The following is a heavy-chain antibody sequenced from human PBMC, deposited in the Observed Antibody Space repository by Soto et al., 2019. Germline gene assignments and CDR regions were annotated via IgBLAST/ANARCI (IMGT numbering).Heavy chain of an antibody. Sequence: WGSLRLACAASGFTFVNAWISCVRHSPGKWLEWVGRIKSKTDGGTTDYAAPVKGRFTISRDDSKNTLYLQMNSLKTEDTAVYYCTTFPGDLDFDYWGQGTLVTVSS. J-gene: IGHJ4*02. D-gene: IGHD4-17*01. V-gene: IGHV3-15*01. CDR2: IKSKTDGGTT. CDR3: TTFPGDLDFDY. CDR1: GFTFVNAW.